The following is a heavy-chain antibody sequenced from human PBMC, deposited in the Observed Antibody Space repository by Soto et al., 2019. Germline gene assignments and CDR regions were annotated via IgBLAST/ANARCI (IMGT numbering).Heavy chain of an antibody. CDR3: ARDYGDYDFWSGPPNWFDP. J-gene: IGHJ5*02. D-gene: IGHD3-3*01. CDR2: INPSGDSR. V-gene: IGHV1-46*01. Sequence: ASVKVSCKASGFSFSDYFMHWVRQAPGQGLEWMGIINPSGDSRNYAQKFQGRVTITRDTSTSTVYMDLSSLRYEDTAVYYCARDYGDYDFWSGPPNWFDPWGQGTLVTVSS. CDR1: GFSFSDYF.